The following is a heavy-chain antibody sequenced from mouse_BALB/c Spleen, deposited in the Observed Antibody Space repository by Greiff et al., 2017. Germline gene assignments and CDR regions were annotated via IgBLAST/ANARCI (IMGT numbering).Heavy chain of an antibody. V-gene: IGHV1S56*01. CDR2: IYPGDGST. CDR1: GYTFTSYY. J-gene: IGHJ4*01. Sequence: VQLQQSGPELVKPGASVKMSCKASGYTFTSYYIHWVKQRPGQGLEWIGWIYPGDGSTKYNEKFKGKATLTADKSSSTAYMQLSSLTSENSAVYFCARSGYYYGSSYVAMDYWGQGTSVTVSS. D-gene: IGHD1-1*01. CDR3: ARSGYYYGSSYVAMDY.